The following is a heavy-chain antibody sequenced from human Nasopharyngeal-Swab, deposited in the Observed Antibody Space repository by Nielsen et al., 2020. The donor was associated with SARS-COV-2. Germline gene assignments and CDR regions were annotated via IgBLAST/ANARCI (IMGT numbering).Heavy chain of an antibody. CDR2: ISSSSSTM. D-gene: IGHD6-13*01. Sequence: GGSLRLSCAASGFTFSSYSMNWVRQAPGKGLEWVSYISSSSSTMYYADSVKGRFTVSRDNAKNSLYLEMNSLRDEDTAVYYCARDSPIAAAADWYFDLWGRGTLVTVSS. J-gene: IGHJ2*01. CDR3: ARDSPIAAAADWYFDL. V-gene: IGHV3-48*02. CDR1: GFTFSSYS.